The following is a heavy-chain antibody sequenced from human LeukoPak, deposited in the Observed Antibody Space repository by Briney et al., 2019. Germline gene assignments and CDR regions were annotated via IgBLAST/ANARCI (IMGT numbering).Heavy chain of an antibody. D-gene: IGHD3-9*01. Sequence: SQTLSLTCAVSGGSISSGGYSWSWIRQPPGKGLEWIGYIYHSGSTYYNPSLKSRVTISVDRSKNQFSLKLSSVTAADTAVYYCAGDVLRYFDWPMGGAFDIWGQGTMVTVSS. CDR1: GGSISSGGYS. J-gene: IGHJ3*02. CDR3: AGDVLRYFDWPMGGAFDI. CDR2: IYHSGST. V-gene: IGHV4-30-2*01.